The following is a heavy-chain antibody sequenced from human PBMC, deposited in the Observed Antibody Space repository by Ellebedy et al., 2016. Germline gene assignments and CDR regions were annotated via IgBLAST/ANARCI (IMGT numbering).Heavy chain of an antibody. CDR2: ISSSSTTR. J-gene: IGHJ6*03. CDR1: GFTFSSYA. Sequence: GGSLRLSCTASGFTFSSYAMSWVRQTPGKGLEWVSFISSSSTTRYYADSLRGRFAISRDNAKNSLYLQMSSLRAEDTAVYYCAGSSYYYMGVWGKGTTVTVSS. V-gene: IGHV3-48*04. CDR3: AGSSYYYMGV.